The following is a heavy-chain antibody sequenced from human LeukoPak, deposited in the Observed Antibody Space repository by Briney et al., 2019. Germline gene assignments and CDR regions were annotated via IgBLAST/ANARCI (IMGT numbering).Heavy chain of an antibody. D-gene: IGHD2-2*02. CDR1: GGTFSSYT. CDR2: IIPILGIA. V-gene: IGHV1-69*02. CDR3: AECSSTSCYTGGGLDY. Sequence: SVKVSCKASGGTFSSYTISWVRQAPGQGREWMGRIIPILGIANYAQKFQGRVTLTADKSPSTAYMELSSLRSEDTAVYYCAECSSTSCYTGGGLDYWGQGTLVTVSS. J-gene: IGHJ4*02.